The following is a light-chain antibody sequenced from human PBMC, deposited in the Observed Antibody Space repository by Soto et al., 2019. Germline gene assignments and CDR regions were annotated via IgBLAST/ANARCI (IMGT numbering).Light chain of an antibody. V-gene: IGKV3-15*01. J-gene: IGKJ1*01. CDR3: QRVNNWPPWT. Sequence: LTPSPIQMSLTSGETATLSCKTSQSINNYLAWYQQKPGQAPRLLIYGASTRATGIPARFSVIWSGTEFTLSVCGLRFADVAVYCCQRVNNWPPWTFGRGTKVDIK. CDR1: QSINNY. CDR2: GAS.